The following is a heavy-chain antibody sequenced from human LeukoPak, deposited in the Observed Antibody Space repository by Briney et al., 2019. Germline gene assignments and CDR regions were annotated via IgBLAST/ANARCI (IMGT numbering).Heavy chain of an antibody. CDR2: IYHSGST. J-gene: IGHJ4*02. V-gene: IGHV4-30-2*01. Sequence: SQTLSLTCAVSGGSISSGGYSWSWIRQPPGKGLEWIGYIYHSGSTYYNPSLKSRVTISVDRPKNQFSLKLSPVTAADTAVYYCARDAGLGFDYWGQGTLVTVSS. CDR1: GGSISSGGYS. D-gene: IGHD3-10*01. CDR3: ARDAGLGFDY.